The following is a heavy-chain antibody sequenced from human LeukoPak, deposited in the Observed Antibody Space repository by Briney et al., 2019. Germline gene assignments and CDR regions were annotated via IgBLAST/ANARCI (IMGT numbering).Heavy chain of an antibody. D-gene: IGHD6-19*01. V-gene: IGHV4-59*01. CDR2: MYYSGST. CDR3: TRAGSGWSFDY. Sequence: TSETLSLTCTVSGVSISSYFYNWIRQPPGKGLEWIGHMYYSGSTDYSPSLKSRVTISVDTSKNQFSLKVTSVTAADTAVYYCTRAGSGWSFDYWGQGTLVTVSS. J-gene: IGHJ4*02. CDR1: GVSISSYF.